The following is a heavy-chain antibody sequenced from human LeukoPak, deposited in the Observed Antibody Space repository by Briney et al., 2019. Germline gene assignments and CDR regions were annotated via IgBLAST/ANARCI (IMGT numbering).Heavy chain of an antibody. Sequence: SETLSLTCAVSGDSISTRNWWNWVRQPPGKGLDWIGEISHGGSTKYNPSLKNRVTISKDNSKNEFSLKLNSVTAADTAVYFCARSAGWWSLDYWGQGALVAVST. V-gene: IGHV4-4*02. CDR1: GDSISTRNW. J-gene: IGHJ4*02. CDR3: ARSAGWWSLDY. D-gene: IGHD2-8*02. CDR2: ISHGGST.